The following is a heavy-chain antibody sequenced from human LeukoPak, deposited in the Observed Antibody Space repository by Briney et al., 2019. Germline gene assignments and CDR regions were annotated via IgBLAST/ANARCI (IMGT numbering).Heavy chain of an antibody. D-gene: IGHD2-15*01. CDR2: IIPILGIA. CDR1: GGTFSSYA. CDR3: ASCCDRHYYCYNMDV. J-gene: IGHJ6*02. Sequence: RASVKVSCKASGGTFSSYAITWVRQAPGQGPEWMGRIIPILGIANYAQKFQGRVTITADKSTSTAYMELSSLISEDTAVYYCASCCDRHYYCYNMDVWGQGTTVTVSS. V-gene: IGHV1-69*04.